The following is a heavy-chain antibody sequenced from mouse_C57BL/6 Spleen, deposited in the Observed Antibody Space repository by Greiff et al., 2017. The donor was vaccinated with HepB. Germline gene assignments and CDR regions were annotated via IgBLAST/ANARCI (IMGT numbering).Heavy chain of an antibody. CDR3: ARLDGYYDYAMDY. Sequence: DVQLVESGGGLVQPGGSLSLSCAASGFTFTDYYMSWVRQPPGKALEWLGFIRNKANGYTTEYSASVKGRFTISRDNSQSILYLQMNALRAEDSATYYCARLDGYYDYAMDYWGQGTSVTVSS. CDR2: IRNKANGYTT. CDR1: GFTFTDYY. V-gene: IGHV7-3*01. J-gene: IGHJ4*01. D-gene: IGHD2-3*01.